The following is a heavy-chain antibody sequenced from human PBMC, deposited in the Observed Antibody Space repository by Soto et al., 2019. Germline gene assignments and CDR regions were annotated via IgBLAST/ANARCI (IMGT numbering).Heavy chain of an antibody. CDR2: IYYRGSI. CDR1: GGSISSSDYY. V-gene: IGHV4-39*01. D-gene: IGHD6-13*01. Sequence: QLQLQESGPGLVKPSETLTLTCTVSGGSISSSDYYWAWIRQPPGKGLEWLATIYYRGSIYYSPSLKSRATTSVETSKTQISLNLSSGTAADTALYYWARHRINRGSWYWVDPWGQGTLVTVSS. CDR3: ARHRINRGSWYWVDP. J-gene: IGHJ5*02.